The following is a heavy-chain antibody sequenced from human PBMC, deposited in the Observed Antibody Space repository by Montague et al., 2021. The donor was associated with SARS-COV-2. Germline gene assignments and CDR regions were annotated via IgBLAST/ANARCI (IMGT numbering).Heavy chain of an antibody. CDR1: GGSMSDHY. Sequence: SETLSLTCTVSGGSMSDHYWAWIRQPPGKGLEWLAYIYYSGGINSNASLKSRVTMSMGTSKNQFSLKLTSVTAADTAVYYCARAVSVRRAVNWFDPWGQGTLVTVSS. CDR2: IYYSGGI. V-gene: IGHV4-59*11. D-gene: IGHD3-10*01. J-gene: IGHJ5*02. CDR3: ARAVSVRRAVNWFDP.